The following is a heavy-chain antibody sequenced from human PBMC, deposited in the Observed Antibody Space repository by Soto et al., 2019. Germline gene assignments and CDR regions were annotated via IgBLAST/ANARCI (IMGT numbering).Heavy chain of an antibody. J-gene: IGHJ5*02. CDR2: IIPIFGTA. CDR1: GGTFSSYA. CDR3: AGIYCSSTSCYMSPNWFDP. Sequence: SVKVSCKASGGTFSSYAISWVRQAPGQGLEWMGGIIPIFGTANYAQKFQGRVTITADESTSTAYMELSSLRSEDTAVYYCAGIYCSSTSCYMSPNWFDPWGQGTLVTVSS. D-gene: IGHD2-2*02. V-gene: IGHV1-69*13.